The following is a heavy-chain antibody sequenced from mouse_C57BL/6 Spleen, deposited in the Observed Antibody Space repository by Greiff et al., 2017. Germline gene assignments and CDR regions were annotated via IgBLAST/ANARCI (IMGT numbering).Heavy chain of an antibody. CDR3: TTTPITTVEAWFAY. Sequence: EVQLQQSGAELVRPGASVKLSCTASGFNIKDYYMHWVKQRPEQGLEWIGRIDPEDGDTEYAPKFQGKATMTADTSSNTAYLQLSSLTSEDTAVYYCTTTPITTVEAWFAYWGQGTLVTVSA. J-gene: IGHJ3*01. CDR1: GFNIKDYY. D-gene: IGHD1-1*01. CDR2: IDPEDGDT. V-gene: IGHV14-1*01.